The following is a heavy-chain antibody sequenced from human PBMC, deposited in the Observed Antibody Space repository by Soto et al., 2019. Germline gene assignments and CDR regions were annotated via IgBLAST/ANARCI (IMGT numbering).Heavy chain of an antibody. CDR1: GGTFSSYT. J-gene: IGHJ3*02. D-gene: IGHD3-22*01. Sequence: QVQLVQSGAEVKKPGSSVKVSCKASGGTFSSYTITWVRQAPGQGLEWMGRIIPILNKVDEAQKVQGRVTITAYKAASTADMALSSLGSESTAVYYCARVRQPYYYDSSGYRDAFDIWGQGTMVSVSS. CDR3: ARVRQPYYYDSSGYRDAFDI. V-gene: IGHV1-69*08. CDR2: IIPILNKV.